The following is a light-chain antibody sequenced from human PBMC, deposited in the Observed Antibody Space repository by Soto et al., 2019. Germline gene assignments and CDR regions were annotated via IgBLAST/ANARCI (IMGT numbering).Light chain of an antibody. CDR3: SSYVGTNSYV. CDR1: SSDVGGYNY. Sequence: QTVVTQPPSASGSPGQSVTISCTGTSSDVGGYNYVSWYQHHPGKAPKLIIYEVYKRPSGVPDRFSGSKSGNTAALTVSGIQAEDEVDYYCSSYVGTNSYVFGTGTKLTVL. V-gene: IGLV2-8*01. CDR2: EVY. J-gene: IGLJ1*01.